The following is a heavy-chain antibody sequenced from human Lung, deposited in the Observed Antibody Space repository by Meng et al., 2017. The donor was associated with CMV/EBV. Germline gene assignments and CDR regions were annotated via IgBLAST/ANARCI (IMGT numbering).Heavy chain of an antibody. CDR3: ARGINGGCGD. V-gene: IGHV6-1*01. D-gene: IGHD4-23*01. Sequence: PLQQSGPGLVPPPTTTSLTCAISGDIVSSNSAACNWIRQSPSRGLEWLGRTYYRSKWYHEYAVSVKSRITISPDTPKNQFSLQLNSMTPEDTAVYYCARGINGGCGDWGQGTLVTVSS. CDR2: TYYRSKWYH. J-gene: IGHJ4*02. CDR1: GDIVSSNSAA.